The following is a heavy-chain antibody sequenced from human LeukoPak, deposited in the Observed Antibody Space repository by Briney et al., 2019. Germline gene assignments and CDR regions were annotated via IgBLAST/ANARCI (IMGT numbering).Heavy chain of an antibody. V-gene: IGHV4-34*01. CDR1: GGSLSGYY. Sequence: SETLSLTCAVYGGSLSGYYWSWIRQPPGKGLEWIGEINHSGSTNYNPSLKSRVTISVDTSKNQFSLKLSSVTAANTAVYYCASIGSGSDYWGQGTLVTVSS. CDR3: ASIGSGSDY. D-gene: IGHD2-15*01. J-gene: IGHJ4*02. CDR2: INHSGST.